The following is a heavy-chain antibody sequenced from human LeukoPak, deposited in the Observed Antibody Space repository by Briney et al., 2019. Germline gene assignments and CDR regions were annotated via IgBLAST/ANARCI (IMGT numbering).Heavy chain of an antibody. J-gene: IGHJ4*02. V-gene: IGHV1-18*01. Sequence: ASVKVSCKASDYTFTNFGISWVRQAPGQGLEWMGWIGAYNGNTYYAQKFQGRVTVTTDTSTSTAYMDLRSLRSDDTAVYYCAKEKHSTSSELFFYSFDYWGQGALVTDSS. D-gene: IGHD6-6*01. CDR2: IGAYNGNT. CDR1: DYTFTNFG. CDR3: AKEKHSTSSELFFYSFDY.